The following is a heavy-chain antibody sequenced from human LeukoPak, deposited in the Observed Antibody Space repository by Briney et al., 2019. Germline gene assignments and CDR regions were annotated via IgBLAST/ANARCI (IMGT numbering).Heavy chain of an antibody. J-gene: IGHJ3*02. CDR1: GGSISSSSYY. D-gene: IGHD2-15*01. Sequence: PSETLSLTCAVSGGSISSSSYYWGWMRQPPGKGLEWIGSIYYSGSTSYNPSLKRRVTISVDTSKNQSSLKLSSVTAADTAVYDGARPTPGAFDIWGQGTTVTVSS. CDR2: IYYSGST. CDR3: ARPTPGAFDI. V-gene: IGHV4-39*01.